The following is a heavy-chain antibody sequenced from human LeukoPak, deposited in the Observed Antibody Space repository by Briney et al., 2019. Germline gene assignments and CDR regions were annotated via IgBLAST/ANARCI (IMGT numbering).Heavy chain of an antibody. CDR1: GYTFTSYD. CDR3: ARGLTNYYGSGIGY. D-gene: IGHD3-10*01. Sequence: ASVKVSCKASGYTFTSYDINWVRQATGQGLEWMGWMNPNSGNTGYAQKFQGRVTITRNTSVSTAYMELSSLRSEDTAVYYCARGLTNYYGSGIGYWGQGTLVTVSS. CDR2: MNPNSGNT. V-gene: IGHV1-8*01. J-gene: IGHJ4*02.